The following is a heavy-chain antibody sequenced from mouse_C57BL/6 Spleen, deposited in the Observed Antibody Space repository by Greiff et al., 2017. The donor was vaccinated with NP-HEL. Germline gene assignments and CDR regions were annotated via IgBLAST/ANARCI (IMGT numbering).Heavy chain of an antibody. Sequence: QVQLQQSGPELVKPGASVKISCKASGYAFSSSWMNWVKQRPGKGLEWIGRIYPGDGDTNYNGKFKGKATLTADKSSSTAYMQLSSLTSEDSAVYFCARFGDYYGSREVYFDYWGQGTTLTVAS. CDR1: GYAFSSSW. D-gene: IGHD1-1*01. CDR3: ARFGDYYGSREVYFDY. V-gene: IGHV1-82*01. CDR2: IYPGDGDT. J-gene: IGHJ2*01.